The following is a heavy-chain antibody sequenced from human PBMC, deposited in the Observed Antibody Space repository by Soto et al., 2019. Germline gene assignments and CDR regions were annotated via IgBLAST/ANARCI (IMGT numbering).Heavy chain of an antibody. V-gene: IGHV3-30-3*01. D-gene: IGHD5-12*01. CDR2: ISYDGNNK. CDR1: EFTFSSYA. Sequence: GGSLRLSCAASEFTFSSYAMHWVRHVPGKGLEWVALISYDGNNKYYAVSVRGRFTISRDNSKKTLYLQMNSLRPEDTAVYYCARDREAYRGFDSPAYWGQGMLVTVSS. CDR3: ARDREAYRGFDSPAY. J-gene: IGHJ4*02.